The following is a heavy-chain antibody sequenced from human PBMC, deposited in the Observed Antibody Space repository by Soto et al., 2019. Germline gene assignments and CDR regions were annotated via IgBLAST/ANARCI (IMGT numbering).Heavy chain of an antibody. CDR1: GFTFSNFA. J-gene: IGHJ6*02. Sequence: GGSLRLSCAASGFTFSNFAMTWVRQAPGKGLEWVSGISAGGGKTYYADSVKGRFTISRDNSRDTLYLQMNTLRADDTAVYYCAKVILGGMDLWGQGTSVTVS. V-gene: IGHV3-23*01. D-gene: IGHD7-27*01. CDR3: AKVILGGMDL. CDR2: ISAGGGKT.